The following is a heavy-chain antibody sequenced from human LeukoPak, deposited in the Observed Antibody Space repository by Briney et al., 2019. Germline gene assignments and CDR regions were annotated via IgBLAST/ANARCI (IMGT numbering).Heavy chain of an antibody. CDR1: GFSFSNYW. D-gene: IGHD3-22*01. CDR3: ARDRPYFESSDFSPRDY. CDR2: INRSGRGK. V-gene: IGHV3-7*01. J-gene: IGHJ4*02. Sequence: GGSLRLSCAASGFSFSNYWMSWVRQAPGKGLEWVANINRSGRGKYYLDSVRGRHTISRDNANNSLYLEVNILRAEDTGVYYCARDRPYFESSDFSPRDYWGQGTLVSVSS.